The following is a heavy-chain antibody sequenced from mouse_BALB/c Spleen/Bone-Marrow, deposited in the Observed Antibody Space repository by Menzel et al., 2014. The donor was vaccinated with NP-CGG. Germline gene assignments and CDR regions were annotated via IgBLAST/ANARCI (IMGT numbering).Heavy chain of an antibody. CDR1: GFTFSSYG. Sequence: EGHLVESGGGLVQPGGSLKLSCAASGFTFSSYGMAWVRQTPDKRLELVATIRSGGSYTYYPDSVKGRFTITRDNAKNTLYLQMSSLKSEDTAMYYCARVWYFDYWGQGTSLKVSS. J-gene: IGHJ2*03. V-gene: IGHV5-6*01. CDR3: ARVWYFDY. CDR2: IRSGGSYT.